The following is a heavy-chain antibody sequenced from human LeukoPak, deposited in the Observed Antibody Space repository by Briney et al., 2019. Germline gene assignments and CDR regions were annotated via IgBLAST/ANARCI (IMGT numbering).Heavy chain of an antibody. J-gene: IGHJ6*02. CDR2: IYTSGST. V-gene: IGHV4-4*07. CDR1: GGSISSYY. D-gene: IGHD2-2*01. Sequence: PSETLSLTCTVSGGSISSYYWSWIRQPAGKGLEWIGRIYTSGSTNYNPSLKSRVTISVDTSKNQFSLKLSSVTAAETAVYYCARGRLVVVPAGSSYYYYALDVWGPGTTVTVSS. CDR3: ARGRLVVVPAGSSYYYYALDV.